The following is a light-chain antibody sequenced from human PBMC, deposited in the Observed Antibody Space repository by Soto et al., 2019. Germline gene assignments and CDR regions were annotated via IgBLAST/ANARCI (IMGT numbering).Light chain of an antibody. J-gene: IGKJ1*01. Sequence: DIQMTQSPSSLSASVGDRVTITCRASQTISNYLNWYQQKPGKAPKLLIYAAFSLQSGVPSRFSGSGSGTDFTLTISSLQPEDFVTYYCQQSYSTLWTFGQGTKVDIK. CDR2: AAF. V-gene: IGKV1-39*01. CDR3: QQSYSTLWT. CDR1: QTISNY.